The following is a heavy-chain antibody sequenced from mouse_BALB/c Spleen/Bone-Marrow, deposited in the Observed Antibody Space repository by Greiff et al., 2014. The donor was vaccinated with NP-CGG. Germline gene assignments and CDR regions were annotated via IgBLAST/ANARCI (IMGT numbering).Heavy chain of an antibody. J-gene: IGHJ4*01. CDR3: ARPRQLGLAFYAMDY. Sequence: QVQLKESGPELVRPGVSVKISCKGSGYTFTDYAMHWVKQSHAKSLGWIGVISTYSGNTNYNQKFKGKATMTVDKSFSTAYMELARLTSEDSAIYYCARPRQLGLAFYAMDYWGQGTSVTVSS. V-gene: IGHV1-67*01. CDR1: GYTFTDYA. D-gene: IGHD3-2*01. CDR2: ISTYSGNT.